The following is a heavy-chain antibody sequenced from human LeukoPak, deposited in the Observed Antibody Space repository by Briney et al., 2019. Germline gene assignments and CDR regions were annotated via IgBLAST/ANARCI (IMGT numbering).Heavy chain of an antibody. J-gene: IGHJ3*02. CDR3: ARGGRGSAAVVAPRSFDI. D-gene: IGHD3-22*01. Sequence: PGGSLRLSCAVSGLTFSDYYMSWTRQAPGKGPELVSYISPSGSSIFYVDSVKGRFIISRDISKNTLYLQMNSLRAEDSALYYCARGGRGSAAVVAPRSFDIWGQGTMVTVSS. CDR1: GLTFSDYY. V-gene: IGHV3-11*01. CDR2: ISPSGSSI.